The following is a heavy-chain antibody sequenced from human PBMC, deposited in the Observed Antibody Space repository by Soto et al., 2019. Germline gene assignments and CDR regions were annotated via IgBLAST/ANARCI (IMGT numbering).Heavy chain of an antibody. Sequence: GESLKISCKGSGYSFTSYWIGWVRQMPGKGLEWMGIIYPGDSDTRYSPSFQGQVTISADKSISTAYLQWSSLKASDTAMYYCARHAGYCSSTSCPYYYYGMDVWGQGTTVTSP. CDR2: IYPGDSDT. CDR1: GYSFTSYW. D-gene: IGHD2-2*01. CDR3: ARHAGYCSSTSCPYYYYGMDV. V-gene: IGHV5-51*01. J-gene: IGHJ6*02.